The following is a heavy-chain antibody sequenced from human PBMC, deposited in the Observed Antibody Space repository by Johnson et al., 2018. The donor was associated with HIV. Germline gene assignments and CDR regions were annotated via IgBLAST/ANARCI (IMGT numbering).Heavy chain of an antibody. D-gene: IGHD4-17*01. J-gene: IGHJ3*02. V-gene: IGHV3-30*04. Sequence: QVQLVESGGGVVQPGRSLRLSCGASGFIFSSYAMHWVRQAPGKGLEWVALISFDGSHKYYADSVKGRFTISRDNSKNTLYLQMNSLRADDTAVYYCARDRYHSPLRPGSGAFDIWGQGTMVTVSS. CDR2: ISFDGSHK. CDR1: GFIFSSYA. CDR3: ARDRYHSPLRPGSGAFDI.